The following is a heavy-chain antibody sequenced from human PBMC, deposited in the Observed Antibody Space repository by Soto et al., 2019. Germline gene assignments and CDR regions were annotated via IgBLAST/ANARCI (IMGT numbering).Heavy chain of an antibody. D-gene: IGHD4-4*01. J-gene: IGHJ4*02. V-gene: IGHV4-39*01. CDR2: IYYSGST. CDR1: GGSISSSSYY. Sequence: SEPLSLTCTVSGGSISSSSYYWGRIRQPPGQGLEWIGSIYYSGSTYYNPSLKSRVTISVDTSKNQFSLKLSSVTAADAAVYYCERPSGDDYSNYNFDYCGQGTLVTVSS. CDR3: ERPSGDDYSNYNFDY.